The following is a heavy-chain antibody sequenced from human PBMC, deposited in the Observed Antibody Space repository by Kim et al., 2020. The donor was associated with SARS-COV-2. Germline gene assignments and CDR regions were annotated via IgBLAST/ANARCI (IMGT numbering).Heavy chain of an antibody. V-gene: IGHV3-33*01. CDR1: GFTFSSYG. CDR2: ISYDGHYT. J-gene: IGHJ6*01. CDR3: ARDFTKWVVGGDGMNV. Sequence: GGSLRLSCAASGFTFSSYGMHWVRQAPGKGLDWVALISYDGHYTYYADSGMGRFTISSDNSKKMLYLQMSSLRAEDTAVYYCARDFTKWVVGGDGMNVWG. D-gene: IGHD6-19*01.